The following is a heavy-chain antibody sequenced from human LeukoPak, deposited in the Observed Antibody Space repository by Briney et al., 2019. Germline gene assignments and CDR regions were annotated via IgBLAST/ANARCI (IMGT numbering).Heavy chain of an antibody. Sequence: GGSLTLSCTASGFTFSRYWMNWVRQVPGKGLEWVANTKPDGSEKYYADSVKGRFTISRDNAENSLYLQMSSLGVEDTAVYYCARESFEYCGQGTLVTVSS. CDR3: ARESFEY. CDR1: GFTFSRYW. V-gene: IGHV3-7*05. CDR2: TKPDGSEK. J-gene: IGHJ4*02.